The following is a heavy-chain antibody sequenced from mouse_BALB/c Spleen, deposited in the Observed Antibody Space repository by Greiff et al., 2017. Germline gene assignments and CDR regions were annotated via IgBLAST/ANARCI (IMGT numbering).Heavy chain of an antibody. CDR3: ARSDGNYSPYYAMDY. CDR1: GYSITSDYA. J-gene: IGHJ4*01. CDR2: ISYSGST. V-gene: IGHV3-2*02. Sequence: EVMLVESGPGLVKPSQSLSLTCTVTGYSITSDYAWNWIRQFPGNKLEWMGYISYSGSTSYNPSLKSRISITRDTSKNQFFLQLNSVTTEDTATYYCARSDGNYSPYYAMDYWGQGTSVTVSS. D-gene: IGHD2-1*01.